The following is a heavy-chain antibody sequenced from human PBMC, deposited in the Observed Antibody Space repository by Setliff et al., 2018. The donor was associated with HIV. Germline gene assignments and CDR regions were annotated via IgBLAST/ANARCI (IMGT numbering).Heavy chain of an antibody. J-gene: IGHJ4*02. V-gene: IGHV4-61*09. CDR1: GDSITSGTYY. D-gene: IGHD3-16*01. CDR2: ISTSGTT. Sequence: SETLSLTCTVSGDSITSGTYYWSWIRQPAGMRLEWIGHISTSGTTNYNPSLKSRVTITADTSKSQFSLKLTSVTAAVTAAYFCARVSTDYVWGSFLSSGPYYFDFWGQGALVTVSS. CDR3: ARVSTDYVWGSFLSSGPYYFDF.